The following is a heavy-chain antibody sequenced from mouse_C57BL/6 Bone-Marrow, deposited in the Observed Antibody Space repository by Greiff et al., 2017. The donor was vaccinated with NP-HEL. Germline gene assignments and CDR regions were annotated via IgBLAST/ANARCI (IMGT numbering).Heavy chain of an antibody. J-gene: IGHJ3*01. D-gene: IGHD2-4*01. CDR1: GYTFTSYW. CDR2: IDPSDSYT. Sequence: QVQLQQPGAELVMPGASVKLSCKASGYTFTSYWMHWVKQRPGQGLEWIGEIDPSDSYTNYNQKFKGKSTLTVDKSSSTAYMQLSSLTSEDSAVYYCARGYDYPAWFAYGGQGTLVTVSA. V-gene: IGHV1-69*01. CDR3: ARGYDYPAWFAY.